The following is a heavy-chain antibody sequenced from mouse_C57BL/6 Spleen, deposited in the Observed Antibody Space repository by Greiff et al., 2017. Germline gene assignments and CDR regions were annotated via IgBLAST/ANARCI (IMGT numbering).Heavy chain of an antibody. CDR2: ISNGGGST. Sequence: EVQLQQSGGGLVQPGGSLKLSCAASGFTFSDYYMYWVRQTPEKRLEWVAYISNGGGSTYYPDTVKGRFTISRDNAKNTLYLQMSRLKSEDTAMYYCARQYYGNLYYFDYWGQGTTLTVSS. CDR3: ARQYYGNLYYFDY. CDR1: GFTFSDYY. D-gene: IGHD2-1*01. V-gene: IGHV5-12*01. J-gene: IGHJ2*01.